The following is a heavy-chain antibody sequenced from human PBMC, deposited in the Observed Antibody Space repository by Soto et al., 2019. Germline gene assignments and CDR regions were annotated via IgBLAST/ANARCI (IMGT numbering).Heavy chain of an antibody. V-gene: IGHV3-21*01. CDR2: ISSSSTYI. CDR1: GFTFSAYT. CDR3: ASGLPQTIGYYSGY. D-gene: IGHD3-22*01. Sequence: PGGSLRLSCAASGFTFSAYTMNWVRQAPGKGLEWVSSISSSSTYIFYTDSVKGRFTISRDNAENSLYLQMNSLRAEDTAVYYCASGLPQTIGYYSGYWGQGTLVTVSS. J-gene: IGHJ4*02.